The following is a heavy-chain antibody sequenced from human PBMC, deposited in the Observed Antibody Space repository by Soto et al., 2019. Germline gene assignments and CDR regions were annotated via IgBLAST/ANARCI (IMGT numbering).Heavy chain of an antibody. CDR3: AKNFVLLWFGDSQNWFDP. Sequence: EVQLLESGGGLVQPGGSLRLSCAASGFTFSSYAMSWVRQAPGKGLEWVSAISGSGGSTYYADSVKGRFTISRDNSKNTLYLQMNSLRAEDTAVYYCAKNFVLLWFGDSQNWFDPWGQGTLVTVSS. J-gene: IGHJ5*02. V-gene: IGHV3-23*01. CDR1: GFTFSSYA. CDR2: ISGSGGST. D-gene: IGHD3-10*01.